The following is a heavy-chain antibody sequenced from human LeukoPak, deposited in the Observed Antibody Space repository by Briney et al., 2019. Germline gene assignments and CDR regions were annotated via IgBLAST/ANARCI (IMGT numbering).Heavy chain of an antibody. CDR1: GYSISSGYY. Sequence: SETLSLTCTVSGYSISSGYYWGWIRQPPGKGLEWIGEINHSGSTNYNPSLKSRVTMSVDTSKNQFSLKLRSVTAADTAVYYCARAGWFGEFYGPLDYWGQGSLVTVSS. J-gene: IGHJ4*02. CDR3: ARAGWFGEFYGPLDY. V-gene: IGHV4-38-2*02. CDR2: INHSGST. D-gene: IGHD3-10*01.